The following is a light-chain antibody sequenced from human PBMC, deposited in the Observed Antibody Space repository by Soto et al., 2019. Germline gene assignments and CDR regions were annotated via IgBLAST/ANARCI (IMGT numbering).Light chain of an antibody. Sequence: SYELTQPPSVSVAPGQTARITSGGNNIGIKGVHWYQQKPGQAPVLVLYNDSDRPSGIPERFSGSNSGNAATLTISRVEAGDEADYYCQVWDSDHSYVFGAGTKLTVL. V-gene: IGLV3-21*02. CDR1: NIGIKG. J-gene: IGLJ1*01. CDR2: NDS. CDR3: QVWDSDHSYV.